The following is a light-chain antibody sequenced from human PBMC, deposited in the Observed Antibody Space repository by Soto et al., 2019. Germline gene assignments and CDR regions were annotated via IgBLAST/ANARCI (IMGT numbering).Light chain of an antibody. CDR2: AAT. V-gene: IGKV3-11*01. Sequence: IVMTQSPATLSVSPGERATLSCRASQNIYSNVAWYQQKPGQAPRLLIYAATRRATGIPDRFSGSGSGTDFTLTINSLEPEDFAVYYCQQRSNWPPITFGQGTRLEI. J-gene: IGKJ5*01. CDR3: QQRSNWPPIT. CDR1: QNIYSN.